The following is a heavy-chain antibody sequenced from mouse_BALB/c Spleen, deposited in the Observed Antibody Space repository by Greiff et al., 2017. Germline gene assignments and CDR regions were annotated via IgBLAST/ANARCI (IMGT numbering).Heavy chain of an antibody. Sequence: VKVEESGPGLVAPSQSLSITCTVSGFSLTSYGVSWVRQPPGKGLEWLGVIWGDGSTNYHSALISRLSISKDNSKSQVFLKLDSLQTDDTATYYSAKEGVSRNYGSSYGAMDYWGQGTSVTVSS. CDR2: IWGDGST. V-gene: IGHV2-3*01. CDR1: GFSLTSYG. D-gene: IGHD1-1*01. J-gene: IGHJ4*01. CDR3: AKEGVSRNYGSSYGAMDY.